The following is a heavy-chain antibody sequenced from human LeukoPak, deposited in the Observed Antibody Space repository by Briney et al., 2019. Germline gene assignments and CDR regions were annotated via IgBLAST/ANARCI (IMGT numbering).Heavy chain of an antibody. CDR1: GYTFSNYA. CDR3: ARFPHPYCSSAGCPNWLDP. D-gene: IGHD2-2*01. CDR2: INTDTGKP. V-gene: IGHV7-4-1*02. J-gene: IGHJ5*02. Sequence: GASVKVSCKASGYTFSNYALNWVRQAPGQGLEWMGWINTDTGKPTYARGFTGRFVFSLDTSVSTAYLQISSLQAADTAVYYCARFPHPYCSSAGCPNWLDPWGQGTLVTVSS.